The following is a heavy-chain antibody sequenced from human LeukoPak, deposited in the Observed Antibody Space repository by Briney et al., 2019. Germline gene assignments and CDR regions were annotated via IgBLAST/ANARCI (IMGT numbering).Heavy chain of an antibody. J-gene: IGHJ4*02. CDR1: GYSISRGYY. CDR3: ARVGVSGGFGY. Sequence: PSETLSLTCAVSGYSISRGYYWGWIRQPPGKGLEWIGSIYHSGSTYYNPSLKSRVTISVDTSKNQFSLKLSSVTAADTAVYYCARVGVSGGFGYWGQGTLVTVSS. CDR2: IYHSGST. V-gene: IGHV4-38-2*01. D-gene: IGHD1-26*01.